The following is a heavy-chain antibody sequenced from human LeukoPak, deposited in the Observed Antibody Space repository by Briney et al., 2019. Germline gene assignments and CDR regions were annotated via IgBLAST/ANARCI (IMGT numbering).Heavy chain of an antibody. V-gene: IGHV3-30*02. J-gene: IGHJ4*02. Sequence: GGSLRLSCAASGFTFSSYGMHWVRQAPGKGLEWVAFIQYDGSNKYYADSVKGRFTVSRDNAKNTLYLQMNSLRVEDTAVYYCVKDKSSSSSSGLKYYFDYWGQGTLVTVSS. D-gene: IGHD6-6*01. CDR3: VKDKSSSSSSGLKYYFDY. CDR2: IQYDGSNK. CDR1: GFTFSSYG.